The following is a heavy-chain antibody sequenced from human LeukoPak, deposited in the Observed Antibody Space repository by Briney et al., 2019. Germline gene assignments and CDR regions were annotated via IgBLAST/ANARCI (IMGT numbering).Heavy chain of an antibody. J-gene: IGHJ6*03. CDR3: ARVMTTVTAYYYYYKDV. CDR2: INWNGGST. V-gene: IGHV3-20*04. Sequence: PGGSLRLSCAASGFTFDDYGMSWVRQAPGKGLEWVSGINWNGGSTGYADSVKGRFTISRDNAKNSLYLQMNSLRAEDTALYYCARVMTTVTAYYYYYKDVWGKGTTVTVSS. CDR1: GFTFDDYG. D-gene: IGHD4-17*01.